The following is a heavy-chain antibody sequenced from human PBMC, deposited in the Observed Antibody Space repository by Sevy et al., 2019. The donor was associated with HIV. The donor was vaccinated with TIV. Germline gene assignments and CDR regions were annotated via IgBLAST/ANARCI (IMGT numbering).Heavy chain of an antibody. Sequence: GGSLRLSCAASGFTFSDYYMSWIRQAPGKGLEWVSYISSSGSTIYYADSVKGRFTISRDNAKNSLYLQMNSLRAEDTAVYYGARDIVVAAKPTNQSDAFDIWGQGTMVTVSS. CDR1: GFTFSDYY. J-gene: IGHJ3*02. D-gene: IGHD2-15*01. CDR2: ISSSGSTI. CDR3: ARDIVVAAKPTNQSDAFDI. V-gene: IGHV3-11*01.